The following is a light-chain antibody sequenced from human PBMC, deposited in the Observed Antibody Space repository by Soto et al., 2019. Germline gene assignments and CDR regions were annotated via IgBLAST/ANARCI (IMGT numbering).Light chain of an antibody. V-gene: IGLV1-44*01. CDR2: STT. J-gene: IGLJ2*01. Sequence: QSVLTQPPSASGTPGQRVTISCPGSSSNIGSNAVNWYQQVPGTAPKLLIYSTTQRPSGVPDRFSGSKSGTSASLAISGLQSDDEADHYCAAWDDSLNAVLFGGGTKLTVL. CDR1: SSNIGSNA. CDR3: AAWDDSLNAVL.